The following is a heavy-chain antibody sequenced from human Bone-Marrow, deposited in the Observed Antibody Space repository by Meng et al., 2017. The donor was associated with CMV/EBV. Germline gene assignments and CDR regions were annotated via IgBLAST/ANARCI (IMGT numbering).Heavy chain of an antibody. CDR3: ARGHDFEQSWEQGSDI. Sequence: SVKVSCKASGGTFSSYAISWVRQAPGQGLEWMGGIIPISGTANYAQKFQGRVTITTDESTSTAYMELSSLRSEDTAVYYCARGHDFEQSWEQGSDIWGQGTMVTVSS. CDR1: GGTFSSYA. J-gene: IGHJ3*02. D-gene: IGHD3/OR15-3a*01. V-gene: IGHV1-69*05. CDR2: IIPISGTA.